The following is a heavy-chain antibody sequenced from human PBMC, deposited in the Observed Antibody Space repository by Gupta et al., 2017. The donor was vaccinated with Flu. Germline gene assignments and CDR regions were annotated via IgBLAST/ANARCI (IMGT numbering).Heavy chain of an antibody. Sequence: MHWVRQAPGQGLEWMGWMNPDSGGTNYAQKFKGRVTLTRDTSINTGFMYLSGLRSDDTALYFCARAHCVSSTCYIDSWGQGTLVTVSS. D-gene: IGHD2-2*01. CDR2: MNPDSGGT. V-gene: IGHV1-2*02. CDR3: ARAHCVSSTCYIDS. J-gene: IGHJ4*02.